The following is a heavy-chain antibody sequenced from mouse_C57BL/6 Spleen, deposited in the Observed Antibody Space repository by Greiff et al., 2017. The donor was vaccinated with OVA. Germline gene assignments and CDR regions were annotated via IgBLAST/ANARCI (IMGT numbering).Heavy chain of an antibody. V-gene: IGHV1-66*01. CDR3: ARSSTGPGYAMDY. CDR2: IYPGSGNT. Sequence: VQLQQSGPELVKPGASVKISCKASGYSFTSYYIHWVKQRPGQGLEWIGWIYPGSGNTKYNEKFKGKATLTADTSSSTAYMQLSSLTSEDSAVYYCARSSTGPGYAMDYWGQGTSVTVSS. J-gene: IGHJ4*01. D-gene: IGHD4-1*02. CDR1: GYSFTSYY.